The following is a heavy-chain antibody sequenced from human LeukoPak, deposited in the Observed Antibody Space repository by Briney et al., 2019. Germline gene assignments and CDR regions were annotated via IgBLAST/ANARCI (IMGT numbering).Heavy chain of an antibody. D-gene: IGHD3-9*01. CDR2: IWYDGSNK. V-gene: IGHV3-33*01. Sequence: GRSLRLSCAASGFTFSSYGMHWVQQAPGKGLEWVAVIWYDGSNKYYADSVKGRFTISRDNSKNTLYLQMNSLRAEDTAVYYCAREARGDILTGYYRAFDYWGQGTLVTVSS. J-gene: IGHJ4*02. CDR1: GFTFSSYG. CDR3: AREARGDILTGYYRAFDY.